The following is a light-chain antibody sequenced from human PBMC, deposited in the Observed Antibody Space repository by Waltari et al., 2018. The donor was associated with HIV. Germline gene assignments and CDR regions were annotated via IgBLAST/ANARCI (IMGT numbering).Light chain of an antibody. J-gene: IGLJ3*02. CDR3: SSYTSSSTPGV. V-gene: IGLV2-14*01. Sequence: QSALTQPASMSGSPGQSITISCTGTSSDIGVYNYVSWYQQHPGKAPKLMIYPVSNRPSGVTNRFSGSKSGNTASLTSSGLQAEDEADYYCSSYTSSSTPGVFGGGTKLTVL. CDR1: SSDIGVYNY. CDR2: PVS.